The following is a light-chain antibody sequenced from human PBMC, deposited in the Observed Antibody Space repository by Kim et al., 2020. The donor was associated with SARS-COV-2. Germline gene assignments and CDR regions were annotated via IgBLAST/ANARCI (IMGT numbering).Light chain of an antibody. Sequence: ELTQPPSASGTPGQRVTISCSGSSSNVGSNYIYWYQQVPGTAPKLLIYRSNQRPSGVPDRFSGSKSGTSASLAISGLRSEDEADYYCAAWDDSLSGWVFGGGTQLTVL. CDR2: RSN. J-gene: IGLJ3*02. V-gene: IGLV1-47*01. CDR1: SSNVGSNY. CDR3: AAWDDSLSGWV.